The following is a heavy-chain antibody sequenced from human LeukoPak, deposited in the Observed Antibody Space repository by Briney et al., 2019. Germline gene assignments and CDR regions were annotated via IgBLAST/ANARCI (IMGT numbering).Heavy chain of an antibody. D-gene: IGHD3-10*01. CDR1: GGPLSNYH. CDR3: ARGFRVYGLGTSYNLYSYFGLDV. CDR2: ITHSGST. V-gene: IGHV4-34*01. Sequence: SETLSLTCAVYGGPLSNYHWSWIRQPPGKGLEWIGEITHSGSTTYTSSLKSRVTISLDTSKKHFSLKLTSLTAADMAVYYCARGFRVYGLGTSYNLYSYFGLDVWGQGTTVIVSS. J-gene: IGHJ6*02.